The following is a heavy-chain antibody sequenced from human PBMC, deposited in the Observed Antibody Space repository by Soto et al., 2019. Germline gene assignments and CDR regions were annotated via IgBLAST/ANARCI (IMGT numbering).Heavy chain of an antibody. CDR3: ATGSGWYSPDY. CDR2: INNDGSSR. CDR1: GFTFSSNW. V-gene: IGHV3-74*01. D-gene: IGHD6-19*01. J-gene: IGHJ4*02. Sequence: PGRSLRLSCAASGFTFSSNWMHWVRQGPGKGLVWVSRINNDGSSRDYAASVKGRFTISRDNAKNTLYLEMNSLRAEDTAVYYCATGSGWYSPDYWGQGTLVTVSS.